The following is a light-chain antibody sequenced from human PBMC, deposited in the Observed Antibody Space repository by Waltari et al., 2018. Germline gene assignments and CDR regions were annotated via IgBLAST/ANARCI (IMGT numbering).Light chain of an antibody. CDR3: QQYNYSPKT. J-gene: IGKJ1*01. V-gene: IGKV3-20*01. CDR2: GAS. CDR1: QSLSSSF. Sequence: EIVLAQSPGTLSLSPGERATLSCRASQSLSSSFLAWYQHKPGQAPRLLIYGASNRATGSPDRFSGSGSGTDFTLTISRLEPEDFAMYYCQQYNYSPKTFGQGTKVEIK.